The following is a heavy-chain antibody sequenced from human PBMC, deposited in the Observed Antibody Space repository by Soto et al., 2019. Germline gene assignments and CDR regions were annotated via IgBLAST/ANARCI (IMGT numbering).Heavy chain of an antibody. CDR2: ISGSGGST. Sequence: GGSLRLSCAASGFTFSSYAMSWVSQAPGKGLEWVSAISGSGGSTYYADSVKGRFTISRDNSKNTLYLQMNSLRAEDTAVYYCAKVLLHDIVVVVAATAVDYWGQGTLVTVSS. CDR3: AKVLLHDIVVVVAATAVDY. J-gene: IGHJ4*02. D-gene: IGHD2-15*01. CDR1: GFTFSSYA. V-gene: IGHV3-23*01.